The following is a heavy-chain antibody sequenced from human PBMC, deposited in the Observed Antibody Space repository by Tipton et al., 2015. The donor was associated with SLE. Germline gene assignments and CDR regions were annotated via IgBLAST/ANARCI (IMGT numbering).Heavy chain of an antibody. CDR1: GGSITSDDYY. CDR2: IYHTGST. D-gene: IGHD3-16*01. CDR3: ARGVRS. V-gene: IGHV4-61*02. Sequence: TLSLTCTVSGGSITSDDYYWNWIRQPAGQGLEWIGRIYHTGSTNYNPSLESRVTISVDQSKNQFSLKLDSVTAADTAVYFCARGVRSWGQGTLVTVTS. J-gene: IGHJ4*02.